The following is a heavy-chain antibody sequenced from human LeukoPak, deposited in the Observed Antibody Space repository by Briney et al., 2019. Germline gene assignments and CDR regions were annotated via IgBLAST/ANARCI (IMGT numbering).Heavy chain of an antibody. Sequence: ASVKVSCKASGYTFTGYYLHWVRQAPGQGLEWMGWINTNNGVTKYGQNFQGTVTMTRDTSMSTAYMELSRLRSDDTAVYYCARDGSRTAFDVWGQGTMVSVSS. J-gene: IGHJ3*01. V-gene: IGHV1-2*02. D-gene: IGHD2-2*03. CDR3: ARDGSRTAFDV. CDR1: GYTFTGYY. CDR2: INTNNGVT.